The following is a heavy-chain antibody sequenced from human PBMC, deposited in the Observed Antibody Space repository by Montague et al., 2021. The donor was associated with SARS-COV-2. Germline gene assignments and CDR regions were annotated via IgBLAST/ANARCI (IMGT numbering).Heavy chain of an antibody. D-gene: IGHD3-10*01. Sequence: TLSLTCTVSGASISSGDYYWSWIRQPAGKGLEWIGRIYTSGGTKYNPSLNSRVTISIDTSKNQFSLKLSSVTAADTAVYYCARDDIVLQGVTKGMDVWGQGTTVTVSS. CDR1: GASISSGDYY. V-gene: IGHV4-61*02. CDR3: ARDDIVLQGVTKGMDV. J-gene: IGHJ6*02. CDR2: IYTSGGT.